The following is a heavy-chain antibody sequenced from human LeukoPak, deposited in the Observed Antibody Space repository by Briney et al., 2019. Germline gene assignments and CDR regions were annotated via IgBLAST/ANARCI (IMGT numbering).Heavy chain of an antibody. CDR2: IYGGGTT. CDR1: GFTFSSNY. V-gene: IGHV3-66*01. Sequence: PGGSLRLSCAASGFTFSSNYMSWVRQAPGKGLEWVSVIYGGGTTNYADSVKGRFTISRDNSKNTLYLQMNSLRADDTAVYYCARGIVATIQDYWGQGTLVTVSS. D-gene: IGHD5-12*01. CDR3: ARGIVATIQDY. J-gene: IGHJ4*02.